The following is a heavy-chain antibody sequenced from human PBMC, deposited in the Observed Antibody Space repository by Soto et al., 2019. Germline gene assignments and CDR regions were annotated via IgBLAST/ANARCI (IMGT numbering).Heavy chain of an antibody. CDR3: ARKHSLDYIRWGLDP. V-gene: IGHV1-2*02. D-gene: IGHD4-4*01. CDR2: INPKSDDT. J-gene: IGHJ5*02. Sequence: ASVKVSCKASGYPFSDNQIHWLRRAPGQGLEWMGRINPKSDDTNYAQKFQGRVTMTRDTSIDTAYLELTGLASDDTATYYCARKHSLDYIRWGLDPWGQGTLVTVSS. CDR1: GYPFSDNQ.